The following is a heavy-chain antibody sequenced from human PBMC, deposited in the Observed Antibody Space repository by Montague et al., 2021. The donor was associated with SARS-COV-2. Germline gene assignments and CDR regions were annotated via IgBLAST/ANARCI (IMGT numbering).Heavy chain of an antibody. CDR2: IYYSGST. J-gene: IGHJ3*02. Sequence: TLSLTCTVSGGSISSGGYYWSWIRQHPGKGLEWIEYIYYSGSTYYNPSLKSRVTISVDTSKNQFSLKLSSVTAADTAVYYCARACTRITMIVVVIDAFDIWGQGTMVTVSS. CDR3: ARACTRITMIVVVIDAFDI. D-gene: IGHD3-22*01. CDR1: GGSISSGGYY. V-gene: IGHV4-31*03.